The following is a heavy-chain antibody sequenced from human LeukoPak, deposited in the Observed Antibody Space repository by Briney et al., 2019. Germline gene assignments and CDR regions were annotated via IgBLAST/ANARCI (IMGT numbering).Heavy chain of an antibody. CDR3: ARPQGPIAAAGTD. D-gene: IGHD6-13*01. Sequence: PGGSLRLSCAASGFTFSSYWMSWVRQAPGKGLEWVANIKQDGSEKYYVDSVKGRFTISRDNAKNSLYLQMNSLRAEDTAGYYCARPQGPIAAAGTDWGQGTLVTVSS. CDR2: IKQDGSEK. CDR1: GFTFSSYW. V-gene: IGHV3-7*01. J-gene: IGHJ4*02.